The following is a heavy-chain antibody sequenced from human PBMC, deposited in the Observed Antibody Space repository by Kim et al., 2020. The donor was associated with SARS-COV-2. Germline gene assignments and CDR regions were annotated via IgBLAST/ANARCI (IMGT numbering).Heavy chain of an antibody. CDR3: ARVEGGHGGNYYYYYYMDV. CDR1: GFTFSSYS. V-gene: IGHV3-21*01. D-gene: IGHD2-15*01. J-gene: IGHJ6*03. Sequence: GGSLRLSCAASGFTFSSYSMNWVRQAPGKGLEWVSSISSSSSYIYYADSVKGRFTISRDNAKNSLYLQMNSLRAEDTAVYYCARVEGGHGGNYYYYYYMDVWGKGTTVTVSS. CDR2: ISSSSSYI.